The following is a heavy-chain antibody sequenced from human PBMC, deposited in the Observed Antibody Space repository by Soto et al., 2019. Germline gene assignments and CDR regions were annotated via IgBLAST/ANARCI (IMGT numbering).Heavy chain of an antibody. J-gene: IGHJ4*02. CDR1: GFTFSSYA. D-gene: IGHD3-9*01. CDR2: ISGSGGST. Sequence: GGSLRLSCAASGFTFSSYAMSWVRQASGKGLEWVSAISGSGGSTYYADSVKGRFTISRDNSKNTLYLQMNSLRAEDTAVYYCAKEIVGPYDIHNYFDYWGQGTLVTVSS. CDR3: AKEIVGPYDIHNYFDY. V-gene: IGHV3-23*01.